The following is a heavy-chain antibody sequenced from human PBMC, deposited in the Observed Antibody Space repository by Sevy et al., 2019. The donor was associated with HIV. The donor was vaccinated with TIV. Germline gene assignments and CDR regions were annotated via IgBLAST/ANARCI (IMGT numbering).Heavy chain of an antibody. CDR3: ARGGIVAFNWFDP. Sequence: ASVKVSCKASGGTFSSYAISWVRQAPGQGLEWMGGIIPIFGTANYAQMFQGRVTITADESTSTAYMELSSLRSEDTAVYYCARGGIVAFNWFDPWGQGTLVTVSS. CDR1: GGTFSSYA. CDR2: IIPIFGTA. V-gene: IGHV1-69*13. D-gene: IGHD1-26*01. J-gene: IGHJ5*02.